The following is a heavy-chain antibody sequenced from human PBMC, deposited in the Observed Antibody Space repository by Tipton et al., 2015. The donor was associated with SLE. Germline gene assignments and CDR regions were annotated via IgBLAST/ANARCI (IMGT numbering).Heavy chain of an antibody. CDR1: GGSISSSTYY. CDR3: AGGLAVAGTRDY. J-gene: IGHJ4*02. Sequence: TLSLTCTVSGGSISSSTYYWGWIRQPPGKGLEWIGSIYYSGNTNYNPSLKSRVTISVDTSKNQFSLKLSSVTAADTAIYYCAGGLAVAGTRDYWGQGTLVTVSS. V-gene: IGHV4-39*07. D-gene: IGHD6-19*01. CDR2: IYYSGNT.